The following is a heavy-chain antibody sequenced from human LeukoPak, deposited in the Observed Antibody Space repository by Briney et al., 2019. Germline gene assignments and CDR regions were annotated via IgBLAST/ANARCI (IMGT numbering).Heavy chain of an antibody. Sequence: GESLKISCKGSGYSFTSYWICWVRQMPGKGLEWMGIIYPVDSDTRYSPAFQGQVTITADKDISTSYLQWSSLKASDTAMYYCARELLLWFGELKTGALDIWGQGTMVTVSS. CDR2: IYPVDSDT. D-gene: IGHD3-10*01. CDR1: GYSFTSYW. V-gene: IGHV5-51*01. J-gene: IGHJ3*02. CDR3: ARELLLWFGELKTGALDI.